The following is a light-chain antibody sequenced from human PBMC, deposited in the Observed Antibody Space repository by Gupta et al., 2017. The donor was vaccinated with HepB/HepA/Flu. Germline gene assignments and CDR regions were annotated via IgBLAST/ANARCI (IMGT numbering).Light chain of an antibody. V-gene: IGLV2-14*03. CDR2: DVS. Sequence: QSALTQPASASESPGQSHTISRTGTSNDVGAYNYVSWYQQHPGKAPKLLIYDVSSRPSGVSNRFSGSKSGNTASLTISGRQAEDEADYYCSSYTNSNTYVFGTGTKVTVL. CDR1: SNDVGAYNY. CDR3: SSYTNSNTYV. J-gene: IGLJ1*01.